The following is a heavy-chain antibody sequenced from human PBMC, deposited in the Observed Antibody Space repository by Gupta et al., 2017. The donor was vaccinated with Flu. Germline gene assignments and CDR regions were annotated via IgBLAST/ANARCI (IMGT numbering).Heavy chain of an antibody. CDR1: SGSFRGYY. CDR3: ARGTYSSSWSSNFDY. Sequence: VSSGSFRGYYWSWIRQPPGKGLEWIGEINRSGSTKYNPSLQSRVTISVDTSKSQFSLILTSVTAADTAVYYCARGTYSSSWSSNFDYWGQGT. D-gene: IGHD6-13*01. V-gene: IGHV4-34*01. CDR2: INRSGST. J-gene: IGHJ4*02.